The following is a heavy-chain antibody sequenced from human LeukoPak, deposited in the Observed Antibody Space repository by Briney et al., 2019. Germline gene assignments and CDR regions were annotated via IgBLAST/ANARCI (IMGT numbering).Heavy chain of an antibody. CDR3: ARHNFGLDV. Sequence: GESLKISCKGSGXSSSTYKISWVRQMPGKGLEWMGLASPGDPDTRYGPSFQCQITLSADESTNTAYIQWDSLKTSDTAVYYCARHNFGLDVWGQGTTVTVSS. V-gene: IGHV5-51*01. CDR2: ASPGDPDT. CDR1: GXSSSTYK. J-gene: IGHJ6*02. D-gene: IGHD5-24*01.